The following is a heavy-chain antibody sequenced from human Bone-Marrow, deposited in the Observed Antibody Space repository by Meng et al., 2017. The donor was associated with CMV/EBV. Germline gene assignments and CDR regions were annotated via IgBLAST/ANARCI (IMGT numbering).Heavy chain of an antibody. V-gene: IGHV3-30*19. J-gene: IGHJ4*02. D-gene: IGHD3-22*01. CDR1: GFTFSSYG. CDR3: ARDVYYYDSSGYYPRYYFDY. CDR2: ISYDGSNK. Sequence: GGSLRLSCAASGFTFSSYGMHWVRQAPGKGLEWVAVISYDGSNKYYADSVKGRFTISRDNSKNTLYLQMNSLRSEDTAVYYCARDVYYYDSSGYYPRYYFDYWGQGTLVTVSS.